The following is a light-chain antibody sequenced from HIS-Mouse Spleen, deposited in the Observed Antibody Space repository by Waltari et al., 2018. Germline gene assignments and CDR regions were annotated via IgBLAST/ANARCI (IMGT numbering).Light chain of an antibody. CDR1: SSHVGGYNY. CDR2: DVS. V-gene: IGLV2-14*03. CDR3: SSYTSSSTYV. Sequence: QSALTQPASVSGSPGQSITISCTGTSSHVGGYNYVSWYQQHPGKAPKLMIYDVSNRPAGFSNRFSGSKAGNTASLTISGLQAEDEADYYCSSYTSSSTYVFGTGTKVTVL. J-gene: IGLJ1*01.